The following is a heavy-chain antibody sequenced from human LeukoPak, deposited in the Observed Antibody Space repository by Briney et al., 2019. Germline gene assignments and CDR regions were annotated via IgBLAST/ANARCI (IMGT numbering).Heavy chain of an antibody. CDR1: GFTFSSYS. D-gene: IGHD4-17*01. CDR3: ARDLGYGDYVDY. Sequence: PVGSLRLSCAASGFTFSSYSMNWVRQAPGKGLEWVSSISSSSSYIYYADSVKGRFTISRDNAKNSLYLQMNSLRAEDTAVYYCARDLGYGDYVDYWGQGTLVTVSS. V-gene: IGHV3-21*01. J-gene: IGHJ4*02. CDR2: ISSSSSYI.